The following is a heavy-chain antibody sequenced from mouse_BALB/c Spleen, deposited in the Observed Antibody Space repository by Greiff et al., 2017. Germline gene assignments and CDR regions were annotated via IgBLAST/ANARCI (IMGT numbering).Heavy chain of an antibody. CDR1: GFNIKDYY. CDR3: NAGDYYGSSYNY. D-gene: IGHD1-1*01. CDR2: IDPENGDT. Sequence: VQLQQYGAELVRSGASVKLSCTASGFNIKDYYMHWVKQRPEQGLEWIGWIDPENGDTEYAPKFQGKATMTADTSSNTAYLQLSSLTSEDTAVYYCNAGDYYGSSYNYWGQGTTLTVSS. J-gene: IGHJ2*01. V-gene: IGHV14-4*02.